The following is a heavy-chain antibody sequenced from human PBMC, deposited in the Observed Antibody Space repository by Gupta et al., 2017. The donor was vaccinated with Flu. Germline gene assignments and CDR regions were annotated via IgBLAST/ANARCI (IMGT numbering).Heavy chain of an antibody. CDR1: GFSFSNFS. D-gene: IGHD3-3*01. V-gene: IGHV3-23*01. J-gene: IGHJ4*02. Sequence: EVQLLDSGGALVQPGGSLRLSCVASGFSFSNFSMSWLRLAPGKGLAWVSTITGTGDNTYYPVALKGRFTVARDNSQNRLFLQMNSLRVDDTAVYYCARRPRPHGGHYLEYWGLGTLVTVSS. CDR3: ARRPRPHGGHYLEY. CDR2: ITGTGDNT.